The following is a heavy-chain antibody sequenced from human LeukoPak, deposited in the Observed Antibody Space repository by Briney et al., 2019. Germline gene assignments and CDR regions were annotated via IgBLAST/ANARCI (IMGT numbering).Heavy chain of an antibody. D-gene: IGHD5-18*01. Sequence: GGTLRLSCAASGFTFSDYYMSWIRQAPGKGLEWVSYISSSGSTIYYADSVKGRFTISRDNAKNSLYLQMNSLRAEDTAVYYCARRDSYGYQYYFDYWGQGTLVTVSS. CDR2: ISSSGSTI. CDR3: ARRDSYGYQYYFDY. V-gene: IGHV3-11*04. CDR1: GFTFSDYY. J-gene: IGHJ4*02.